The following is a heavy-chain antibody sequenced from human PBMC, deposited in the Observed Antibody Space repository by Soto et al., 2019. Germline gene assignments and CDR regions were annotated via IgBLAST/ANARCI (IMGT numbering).Heavy chain of an antibody. CDR3: ARGPNPYYFDY. CDR1: GYTFTSYA. V-gene: IGHV1-3*01. Sequence: ASVKVSCKASGYTFTSYAMHWVRQAPGQRLEWMGWINAGNSNTKYSQKFQGRVTITRDTSASTAYMELSSLGSEDTAVYYCARGPNPYYFDYWGQGTLVTVSS. J-gene: IGHJ4*02. CDR2: INAGNSNT.